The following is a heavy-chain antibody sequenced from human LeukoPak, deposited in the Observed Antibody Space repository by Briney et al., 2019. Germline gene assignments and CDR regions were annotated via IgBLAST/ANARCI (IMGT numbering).Heavy chain of an antibody. CDR3: AREYYDSSGYDYYYYYGMDV. J-gene: IGHJ6*02. D-gene: IGHD3-22*01. CDR2: ISAYNGTT. V-gene: IGHV1-18*01. CDR1: GYTFTSSG. Sequence: ASVKVSCKASGYTFTSSGISWVRQAPGHGFEWMAWISAYNGTTNYAQKLQGRVTMTTDTSTSTAYMELRSLRSDDTAVYYCAREYYDSSGYDYYYYYGMDVWGQGTTVTVSS.